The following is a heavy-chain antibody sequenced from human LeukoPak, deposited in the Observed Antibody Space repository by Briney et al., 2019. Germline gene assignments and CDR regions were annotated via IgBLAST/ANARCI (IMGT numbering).Heavy chain of an antibody. CDR1: GFTFSSYS. CDR3: AKGRGGLPFDY. V-gene: IGHV3-21*04. J-gene: IGHJ4*02. Sequence: GGSLRLSCAASGFTFSSYSMNWVRQAPGKGLEWVSSISSSSSSRYYADSVKGRFTISRDNSKNTLYLQMNSLRAEDTAVYYCAKGRGGLPFDYWGQGTLVTVSS. CDR2: ISSSSSSR. D-gene: IGHD3-16*01.